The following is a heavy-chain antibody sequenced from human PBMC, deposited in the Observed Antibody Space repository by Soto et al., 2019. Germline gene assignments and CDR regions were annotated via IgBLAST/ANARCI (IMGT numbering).Heavy chain of an antibody. CDR1: GGSFSTYF. CDR3: ERERSVVGGYSSSWYDYFDS. V-gene: IGHV4-34*01. Sequence: TGNLTLTYSVYGGSFSTYFWTWMRQPPGTGLERIGEVNQSGSANYNPSLESRVTISVDTSKKQFSLRLRSVTAADTAVYYCERERSVVGGYSSSWYDYFDSWGQGTLVTVS. CDR2: VNQSGSA. D-gene: IGHD6-13*01. J-gene: IGHJ4*02.